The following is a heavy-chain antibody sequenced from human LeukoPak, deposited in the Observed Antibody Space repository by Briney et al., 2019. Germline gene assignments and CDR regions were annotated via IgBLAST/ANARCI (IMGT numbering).Heavy chain of an antibody. V-gene: IGHV4-59*12. Sequence: SETLSLTCTVSSGSFGSYYWSWIRQPPGKGLEWIGYIYYSGNTNYDPSLKSRVTISVDTSKNQFSLKLSSVTAADTAVYYCARDNCSGGSCYAVHYFDYWGQGTLVTVSS. J-gene: IGHJ4*02. CDR3: ARDNCSGGSCYAVHYFDY. CDR2: IYYSGNT. D-gene: IGHD2-15*01. CDR1: SGSFGSYY.